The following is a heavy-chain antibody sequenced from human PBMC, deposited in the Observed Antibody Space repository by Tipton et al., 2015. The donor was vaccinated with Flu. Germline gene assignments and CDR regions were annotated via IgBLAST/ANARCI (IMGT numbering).Heavy chain of an antibody. D-gene: IGHD2-8*01. Sequence: QMQLVQSGAEVKKPGASVKVSCKASGYTFTSYGISWVRQAPGQGLEWMGWISVYNGNTNYAQKLQGRVTMTTDTYTSTAYMELRSLRSDDTAVYFCASAMVYAMEGEFDYWGQGPLVAFSS. CDR1: GYTFTSYG. J-gene: IGHJ4*02. V-gene: IGHV1-18*01. CDR2: ISVYNGNT. CDR3: ASAMVYAMEGEFDY.